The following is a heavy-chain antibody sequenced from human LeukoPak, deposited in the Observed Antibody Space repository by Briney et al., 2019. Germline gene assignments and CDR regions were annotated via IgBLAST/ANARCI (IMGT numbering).Heavy chain of an antibody. CDR1: GFTFSSYG. J-gene: IGHJ6*03. Sequence: GGSLRLSCAASGFTFSSYGMHWVRQAPGKGLEWVAFIRYDGSNKYYADSVKGRFTISRDNSKNTLYLQMNSLRAEDTAVYYCLISPVAALNMDVWGKGTTVTVSS. CDR2: IRYDGSNK. CDR3: LISPVAALNMDV. V-gene: IGHV3-30*02. D-gene: IGHD6-6*01.